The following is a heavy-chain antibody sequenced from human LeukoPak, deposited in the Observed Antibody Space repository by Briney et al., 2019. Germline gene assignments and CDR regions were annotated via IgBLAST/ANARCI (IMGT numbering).Heavy chain of an antibody. CDR2: IYPGDSDT. CDR3: ARSLHLTGYYTETFDY. J-gene: IGHJ4*02. Sequence: GESLKISCKGSGYSFTSYRIGWVRQMPGKGLEWMGIIYPGDSDTRYSPSFQGQVTISADKSISTAYLQWSSLKASDTAMYYCARSLHLTGYYTETFDYWGQGTLVTVSS. CDR1: GYSFTSYR. V-gene: IGHV5-51*01. D-gene: IGHD3-9*01.